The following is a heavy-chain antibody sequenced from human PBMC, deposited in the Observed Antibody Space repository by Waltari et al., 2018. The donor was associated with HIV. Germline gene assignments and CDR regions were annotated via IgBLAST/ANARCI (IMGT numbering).Heavy chain of an antibody. CDR1: GGSFSGYY. Sequence: QVQLQQWGAGLLKPSETLSLTCAVYGGSFSGYYWSWIRQPPGKGLEWIGEIKHSGSSKYNPSLKRRVTISVDTAKNQFSLKLSSVTAADTAVYYCARGRYYYGSGSYYNGDFQHWGQGTLVTVSS. J-gene: IGHJ1*01. D-gene: IGHD3-10*01. CDR3: ARGRYYYGSGSYYNGDFQH. V-gene: IGHV4-34*01. CDR2: IKHSGSS.